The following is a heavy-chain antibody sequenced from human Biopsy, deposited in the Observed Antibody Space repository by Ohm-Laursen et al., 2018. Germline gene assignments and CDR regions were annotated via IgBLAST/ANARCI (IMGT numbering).Heavy chain of an antibody. CDR1: GDSVTKYY. CDR2: ISYTGYT. CDR3: ARGSNDFGGLYFPR. D-gene: IGHD4-23*01. J-gene: IGHJ4*02. Sequence: PPGTLSLTCTVPGDSVTKYYWSWIRQPPGKGLEWIGHISYTGYTSYNASLKSRVTISVDTSRNHFSLRLSSLTAADTAVYYCARGSNDFGGLYFPRWGQGTLLTVSS. V-gene: IGHV4-59*02.